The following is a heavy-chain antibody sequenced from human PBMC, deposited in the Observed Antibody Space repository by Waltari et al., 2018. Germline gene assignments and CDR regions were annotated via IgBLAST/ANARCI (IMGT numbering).Heavy chain of an antibody. D-gene: IGHD6-13*01. CDR2: IYHSGST. CDR3: ARFPSIAAAGTGFDP. Sequence: LQLQESGSGLVKPSQTLSLTCAVSGGSISSGGYSWSWIRQPPGKGLEWIGYIYHSGSTYYNPSLKSRVTISVDRSKNQFSLKLSSVTAADTAVYYCARFPSIAAAGTGFDPWGQGTLVTVSS. CDR1: GGSISSGGYS. V-gene: IGHV4-30-2*01. J-gene: IGHJ5*02.